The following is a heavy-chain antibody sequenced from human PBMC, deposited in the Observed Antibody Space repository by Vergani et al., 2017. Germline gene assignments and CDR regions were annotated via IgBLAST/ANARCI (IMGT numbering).Heavy chain of an antibody. CDR2: INSDGSST. CDR1: GFTFSSYW. V-gene: IGHV3-74*02. D-gene: IGHD4-11*01. Sequence: EVQLLESGGGLVQPGGSLRLSCAASGFTFSSYWMHWVRQAPGKGLVWVSRINSDGSSTSYADSVKGRFTISRDNAKNTLYLQMNSLRAEDTAVYYCARVRSNYKGNYYYGMDVWGQGTTVTVSS. J-gene: IGHJ6*02. CDR3: ARVRSNYKGNYYYGMDV.